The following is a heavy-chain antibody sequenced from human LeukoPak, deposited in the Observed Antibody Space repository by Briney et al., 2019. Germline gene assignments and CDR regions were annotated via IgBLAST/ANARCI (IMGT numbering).Heavy chain of an antibody. Sequence: GGSLRPSCAPSGFTFSSFWMNWARQAPGKGLEWVASINHNGNVNYYVDSVKGRFTISRDNAKNSLYLQMSNLRAEDTAVYFCASTEWELSHYYYGMDVWGQGTTVTVSS. J-gene: IGHJ6*02. D-gene: IGHD1-26*01. V-gene: IGHV3-7*03. CDR1: GFTFSSFW. CDR3: ASTEWELSHYYYGMDV. CDR2: INHNGNVN.